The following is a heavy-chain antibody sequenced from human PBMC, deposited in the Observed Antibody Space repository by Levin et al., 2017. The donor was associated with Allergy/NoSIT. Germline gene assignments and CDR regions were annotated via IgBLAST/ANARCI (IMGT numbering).Heavy chain of an antibody. Sequence: SCSVSGASISSYHWSWIRQPPGKGLEWIGHFYYSGSTNYNPSLTSRVTISVDTSKNHSFLKLTSVTAADTAIYYCVRHVYPDGSPFDSWGLGSLVTVSS. CDR1: GASISSYH. J-gene: IGHJ4*02. D-gene: IGHD2-8*01. V-gene: IGHV4-59*08. CDR3: VRHVYPDGSPFDS. CDR2: FYYSGST.